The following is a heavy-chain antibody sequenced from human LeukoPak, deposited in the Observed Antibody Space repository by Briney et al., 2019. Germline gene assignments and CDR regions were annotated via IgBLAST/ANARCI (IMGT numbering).Heavy chain of an antibody. Sequence: SETLSLTCTVSGGSISSYYWSWIRQPPGKGLEWIGYIYYSGSTNYNPSLKSRVTISVDTSKDQFSLKLSSVTAADTAVYYCARGGDPGYWGQGTLVTVSS. CDR2: IYYSGST. V-gene: IGHV4-59*08. CDR3: ARGGDPGY. D-gene: IGHD2-21*01. J-gene: IGHJ4*02. CDR1: GGSISSYY.